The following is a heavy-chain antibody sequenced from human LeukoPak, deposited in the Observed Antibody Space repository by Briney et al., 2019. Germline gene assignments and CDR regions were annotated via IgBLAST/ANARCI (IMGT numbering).Heavy chain of an antibody. Sequence: ASVKVSCKASGYTFTSYYMHWVRQATGQGLEWMGWMNPNSGNTGYAQKFQGRVTITRYTSISTAYMELSSLRSEDTAVYYCARGRLNIVVVPAAINWFDPWGQGTLVTVSS. J-gene: IGHJ5*02. V-gene: IGHV1-8*03. CDR1: GYTFTSYY. CDR3: ARGRLNIVVVPAAINWFDP. CDR2: MNPNSGNT. D-gene: IGHD2-2*02.